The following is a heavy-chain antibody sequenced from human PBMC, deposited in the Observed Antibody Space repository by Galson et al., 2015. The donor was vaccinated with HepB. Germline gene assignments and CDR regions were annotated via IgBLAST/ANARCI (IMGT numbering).Heavy chain of an antibody. CDR2: ISSSSSYI. Sequence: SLRLSCAASGFTFSSYSMNWARQAPGKGLEWVSSISSSSSYIYYADSVKGRFTISRDNAKNSLYLQMNSLRAEDTAVYYCAREQQLDPSPFDYWGQGTLVTVSS. CDR3: AREQQLDPSPFDY. J-gene: IGHJ4*02. CDR1: GFTFSSYS. V-gene: IGHV3-21*01. D-gene: IGHD6-13*01.